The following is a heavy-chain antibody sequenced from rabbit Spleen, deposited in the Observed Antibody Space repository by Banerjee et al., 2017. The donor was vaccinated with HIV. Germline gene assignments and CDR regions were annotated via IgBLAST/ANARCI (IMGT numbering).Heavy chain of an antibody. CDR1: GFSFSDRDV. D-gene: IGHD1-1*01. CDR3: ARDLASVIGWNFNL. CDR2: INTGSSDII. Sequence: LEESGGGLVKPEGSLTLTRTASGFSFSDRDVMCWVRQAPGKGLEWIACINTGSSDIIRYASWAKGRFTISKTSSTTVTLRMTSLTAADRATYFCARDLASVIGWNFNLWGQGTLVTVS. J-gene: IGHJ4*01. V-gene: IGHV1S45*01.